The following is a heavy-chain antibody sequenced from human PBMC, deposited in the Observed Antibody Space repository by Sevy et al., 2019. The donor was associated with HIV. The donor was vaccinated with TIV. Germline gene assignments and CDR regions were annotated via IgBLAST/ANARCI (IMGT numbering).Heavy chain of an antibody. CDR1: GFTFSSYW. Sequence: GGSLRLSCAASGFTFSSYWMSWVRQAPGKGLEWVANIKQDGSEKFYVDSVKGRFTISRDNAKNSLYLQMNSLRAEDTAVYYCARDYGDFAEYFLHWGQGTLVTVSS. CDR2: IKQDGSEK. J-gene: IGHJ1*01. V-gene: IGHV3-7*01. CDR3: ARDYGDFAEYFLH. D-gene: IGHD4-17*01.